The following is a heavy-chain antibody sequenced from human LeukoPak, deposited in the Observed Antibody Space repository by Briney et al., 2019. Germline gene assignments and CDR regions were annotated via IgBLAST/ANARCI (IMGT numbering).Heavy chain of an antibody. CDR3: ARGRTDYDFWSL. CDR1: GFTFSSYG. Sequence: GGSLRLSCAASGFTFSSYGMHWVRQAPGKGLEWVAFIRYDGSNKYYADSVKGRFTISRDNSKNTLYLQMNSLRAEDTAVYYCARGRTDYDFWSLWGQGTLVTVSS. D-gene: IGHD3-3*01. V-gene: IGHV3-30*02. CDR2: IRYDGSNK. J-gene: IGHJ4*02.